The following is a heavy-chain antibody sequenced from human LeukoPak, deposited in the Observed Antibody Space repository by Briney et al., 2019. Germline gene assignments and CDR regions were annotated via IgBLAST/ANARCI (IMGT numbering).Heavy chain of an antibody. Sequence: GGSLRLSCAASGFTFSSYAMSWVRQAPGKGLEWVSAISGSGGSTYYADSVKGRSTISRDNSKNTLYLQMSSLRAEDTAVYYCAKAAPYCSGGSCYRTQFDYWGQGTLVTVSS. CDR1: GFTFSSYA. CDR3: AKAAPYCSGGSCYRTQFDY. CDR2: ISGSGGST. D-gene: IGHD2-15*01. J-gene: IGHJ4*02. V-gene: IGHV3-23*01.